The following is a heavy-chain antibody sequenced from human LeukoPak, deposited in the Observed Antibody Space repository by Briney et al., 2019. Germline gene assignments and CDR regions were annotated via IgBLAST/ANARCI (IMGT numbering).Heavy chain of an antibody. CDR3: ARQYISGQWYFDY. D-gene: IGHD5-18*01. V-gene: IGHV3-30*19. CDR1: GFTFSSYG. CDR2: ISSDGSYK. J-gene: IGHJ4*02. Sequence: GGSLRLSCAASGFTFSSYGMHWVRQAPGKGLEWVAVISSDGSYKYYADSVKGRFTISRDNSKNTLYLQMNSLIPEDTAVYYCARQYISGQWYFDYWGQGTLVTVSS.